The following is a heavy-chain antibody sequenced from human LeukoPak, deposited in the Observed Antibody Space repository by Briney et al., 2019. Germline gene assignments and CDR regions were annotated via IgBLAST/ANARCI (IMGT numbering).Heavy chain of an antibody. CDR2: TIPIFGTA. J-gene: IGHJ6*02. CDR3: ARDGCSSTSCHPNYYYYYGMDV. D-gene: IGHD2-2*01. Sequence: SVKVSCKASGGTFSSYAISWVRQAPGQGLEWMGGTIPIFGTANYAQKFQGRVTITADESTSTAYMELSSLRSEDTAVYYCARDGCSSTSCHPNYYYYYGMDVWGQGTTVTVSS. CDR1: GGTFSSYA. V-gene: IGHV1-69*13.